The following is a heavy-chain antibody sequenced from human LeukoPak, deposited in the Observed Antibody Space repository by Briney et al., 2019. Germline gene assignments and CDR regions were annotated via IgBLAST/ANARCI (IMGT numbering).Heavy chain of an antibody. J-gene: IGHJ5*02. CDR3: ARDLGLLWFGHWFDP. CDR1: GFTFSSYW. Sequence: TGGSLRLSCAASGFTFSSYWMSWVRQAPGKGLEWVANIKQDGSEKYYVDSMKGRFTISRDNAKNSLYLQMNSLRAEDTAVYYCARDLGLLWFGHWFDPWGQGTLVTVSS. D-gene: IGHD3-10*01. V-gene: IGHV3-7*01. CDR2: IKQDGSEK.